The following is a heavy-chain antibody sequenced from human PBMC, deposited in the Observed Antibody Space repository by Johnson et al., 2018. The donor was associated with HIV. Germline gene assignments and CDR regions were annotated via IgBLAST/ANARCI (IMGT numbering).Heavy chain of an antibody. Sequence: EVQLVESGGGLVQPGGSLRLSCAASGFTFSSYSMNWVRQAPGKGLEWLSYISSSSYTIYYADSVKGRFTISRDNAKNSLYLQMNSLRAEDTAVYYCARAGRLGYCSGGSCYSPAFDIWGQGTMVTVSS. CDR2: ISSSSYTI. D-gene: IGHD2-15*01. CDR3: ARAGRLGYCSGGSCYSPAFDI. V-gene: IGHV3-48*01. CDR1: GFTFSSYS. J-gene: IGHJ3*02.